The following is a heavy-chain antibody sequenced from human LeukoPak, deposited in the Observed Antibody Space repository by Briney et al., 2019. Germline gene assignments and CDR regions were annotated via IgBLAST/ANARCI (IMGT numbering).Heavy chain of an antibody. J-gene: IGHJ4*02. Sequence: PGGSLRLSCVVSGISLSNYAMTWVRQAPGKGLEWVSAISGSGGSTYYADSVKGRFTISRDNSKNTLYLQMNSLRAEDTAVYYCAKALGVRGDPEDYWGQGTLVTVSS. CDR1: GISLSNYA. CDR3: AKALGVRGDPEDY. V-gene: IGHV3-23*01. CDR2: ISGSGGST. D-gene: IGHD3-10*01.